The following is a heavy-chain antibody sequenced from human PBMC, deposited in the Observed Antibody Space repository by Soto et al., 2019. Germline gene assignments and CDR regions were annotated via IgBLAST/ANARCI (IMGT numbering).Heavy chain of an antibody. CDR3: ARGPPPDTAMGGYYFDY. Sequence: QVQLQESGPGLVKPSETLSLTCTVSGGSISSYYWSWIRQPPGKGLEWIGYIYYSGSTNYNPSLKSRVTISVDTSKNQFSLKLSSVTAADTAVYYCARGPPPDTAMGGYYFDYWGQGTLVTVSS. J-gene: IGHJ4*02. CDR1: GGSISSYY. V-gene: IGHV4-59*01. CDR2: IYYSGST. D-gene: IGHD5-18*01.